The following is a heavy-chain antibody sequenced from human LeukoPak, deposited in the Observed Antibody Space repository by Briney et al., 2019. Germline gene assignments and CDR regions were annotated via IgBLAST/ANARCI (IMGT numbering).Heavy chain of an antibody. CDR3: ARDRIAAAGTWFDP. V-gene: IGHV4-39*07. Sequence: SETLSLTCTVSGGSISSSSYYWGWIREPPGKGLEWIGSIYYSGSTYYNPSLKSRVTMSVDTSKNQFSLKLSSVTAADTAVYYCARDRIAAAGTWFDPWGQGTLVTVSS. J-gene: IGHJ5*02. D-gene: IGHD6-13*01. CDR1: GGSISSSSYY. CDR2: IYYSGST.